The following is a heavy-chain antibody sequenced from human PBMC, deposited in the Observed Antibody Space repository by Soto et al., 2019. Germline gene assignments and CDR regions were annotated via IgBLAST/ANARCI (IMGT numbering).Heavy chain of an antibody. Sequence: QLQLQESGSGLVKPSQTLSLTCAVSGGSISSDGYSWSWIRQPPGKGLEWIGYIYHSGSTYYNPSLKSRVTISVDRSKNQFSLKLSSVTAADTAVYYCARSVATVTTINWYFDLWGRGTLVTVSS. CDR1: GGSISSDGYS. CDR3: ARSVATVTTINWYFDL. D-gene: IGHD4-4*01. CDR2: IYHSGST. V-gene: IGHV4-30-2*01. J-gene: IGHJ2*01.